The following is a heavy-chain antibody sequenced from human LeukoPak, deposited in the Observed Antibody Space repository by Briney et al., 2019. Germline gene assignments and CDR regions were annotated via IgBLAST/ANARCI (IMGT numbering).Heavy chain of an antibody. Sequence: ASVKVSCKASGSTPSSHGINWVRQAPGQGLEWMGWIRVYNGDTKYGQNLQNRVTMTTDTSTNTAYMELRSLRSDDTAVYYCARSDKVGLAYNSFDPWGQGTQVTVSS. V-gene: IGHV1-18*04. CDR3: ARSDKVGLAYNSFDP. D-gene: IGHD5-24*01. CDR1: GSTPSSHG. CDR2: IRVYNGDT. J-gene: IGHJ5*02.